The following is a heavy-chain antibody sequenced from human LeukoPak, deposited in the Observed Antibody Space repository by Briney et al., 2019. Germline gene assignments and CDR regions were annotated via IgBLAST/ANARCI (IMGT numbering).Heavy chain of an antibody. D-gene: IGHD6-19*01. Sequence: GGSLRLSCAASGFTFSSYWMSWVRQAPGKGLEWVANIKQDGSEKYYVDSVKGRFTISRDNAKNSLYLQMNSLRAEDTAVYYCARPSKAVAGSFDYWGQGTLVTVSS. J-gene: IGHJ4*02. CDR3: ARPSKAVAGSFDY. CDR2: IKQDGSEK. CDR1: GFTFSSYW. V-gene: IGHV3-7*01.